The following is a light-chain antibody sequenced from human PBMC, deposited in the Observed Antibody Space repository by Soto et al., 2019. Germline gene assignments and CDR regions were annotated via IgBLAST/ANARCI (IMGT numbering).Light chain of an antibody. J-gene: IGKJ5*01. V-gene: IGKV3-20*01. CDR1: QGVSSSY. Sequence: EIVLTQSPGTLSLSPGERATLSCRASQGVSSSYLAWYRHKPGQAPRLLIYGASSRATGIPDRFSGSGSGTDFTLTISRLEPEDFAVYYCQQYGSSPITFGQRTRLEI. CDR2: GAS. CDR3: QQYGSSPIT.